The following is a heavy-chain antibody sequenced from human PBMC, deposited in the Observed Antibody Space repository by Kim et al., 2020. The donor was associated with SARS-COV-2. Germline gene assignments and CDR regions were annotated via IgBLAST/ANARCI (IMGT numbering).Heavy chain of an antibody. Sequence: GGSLRLSCAASGFTFSSHWMHWVRQAPGKGLVWVSRINSDGTTTSYGDSVKGRFTISRDNAKNTLYLQMNSLRAEDTAGYYCVRRQFTSGWYYFDYWGQG. V-gene: IGHV3-74*01. CDR2: INSDGTTT. CDR3: VRRQFTSGWYYFDY. J-gene: IGHJ4*02. CDR1: GFTFSSHW. D-gene: IGHD6-19*01.